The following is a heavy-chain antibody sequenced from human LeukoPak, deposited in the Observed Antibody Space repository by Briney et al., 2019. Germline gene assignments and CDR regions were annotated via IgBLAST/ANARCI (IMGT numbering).Heavy chain of an antibody. CDR1: GGSLSSYY. V-gene: IGHV4-4*07. CDR2: IYTSGST. J-gene: IGHJ4*02. Sequence: SETLSLTCTVSGGSLSSYYWSWIRQPAGKGLEWIGRIYTSGSTNYNPSLKSRVTMSVDTSKNQFSLKLSSVTAADTAVYYCAARITIFGVAQAGRYWGQGTLVTVSS. D-gene: IGHD3-3*01. CDR3: AARITIFGVAQAGRY.